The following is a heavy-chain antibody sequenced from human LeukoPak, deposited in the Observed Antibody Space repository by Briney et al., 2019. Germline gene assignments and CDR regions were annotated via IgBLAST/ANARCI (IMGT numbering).Heavy chain of an antibody. CDR2: IKQDGSEK. J-gene: IGHJ6*02. CDR1: GYTFSSYW. CDR3: ARAKGSYYYGIDV. Sequence: GGSLRLSCAASGYTFSSYWMRWVCQAPGKGLEWVANIKQDGSEKYYVDSVKGRLTISRDNAKNSLYLQMNSLRAEDTAVYYCARAKGSYYYGIDVWGQGTTVTVSS. V-gene: IGHV3-7*01.